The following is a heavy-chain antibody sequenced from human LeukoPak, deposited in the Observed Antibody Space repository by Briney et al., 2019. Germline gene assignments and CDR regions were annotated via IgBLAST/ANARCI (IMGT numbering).Heavy chain of an antibody. D-gene: IGHD1-26*01. CDR1: GYTFTSYG. V-gene: IGHV1-18*01. CDR3: ARDWEASWEYYYYGMDV. CDR2: ISAYNGNT. J-gene: IGHJ6*02. Sequence: GASVKVSCKASGYTFTSYGISWVRQAPGQGLEWMGWISAYNGNTNYAQKLQGRVTMTTDTSTSTAYMELRSLRSGDTAVYYCARDWEASWEYYYYGMDVWGQGTTVTVSS.